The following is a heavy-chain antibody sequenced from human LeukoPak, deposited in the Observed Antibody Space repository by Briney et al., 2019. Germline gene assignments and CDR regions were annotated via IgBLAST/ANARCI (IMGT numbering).Heavy chain of an antibody. V-gene: IGHV3-53*01. CDR1: DFTVISNY. CDR2: VYSGGST. Sequence: GGSLRLSFVGVDFTVISNYMNWVRQAPGKGLEWVSVVYSGGSTYYADSVKGRFTISRDESKNTLYLQMNSLRAEDTAVYHCASSGNYFGAFDIWGQGTMVTVSS. CDR3: ASSGNYFGAFDI. J-gene: IGHJ3*02. D-gene: IGHD1-26*01.